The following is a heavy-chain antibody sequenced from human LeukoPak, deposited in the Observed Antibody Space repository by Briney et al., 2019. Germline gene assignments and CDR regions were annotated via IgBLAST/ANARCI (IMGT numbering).Heavy chain of an antibody. CDR1: GFTFSSYG. V-gene: IGHV3-23*01. CDR2: ISGSGGST. D-gene: IGHD6-13*01. J-gene: IGHJ4*02. Sequence: GGSLRLSRAASGFTFSSYGMSWVRQAPGKGLEWVSAISGSGGSTYYADSVKGRFTISRDNSKNTLYLQMNSLRAEDTAVYYCAKVYSSSWYEGDYFDYWGQGTLVTVSS. CDR3: AKVYSSSWYEGDYFDY.